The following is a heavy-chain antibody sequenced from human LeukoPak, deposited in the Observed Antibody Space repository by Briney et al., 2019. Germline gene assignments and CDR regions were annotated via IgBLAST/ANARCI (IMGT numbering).Heavy chain of an antibody. CDR3: ARAPRYYDILTGYQTPFDY. Sequence: PSETLSLTCTVSGGSVSSGSYYWSWIRQPPGKGLEGIGYIYYSGSTNYSPSLKSRVTISVDTSKNQFSLKLSSVTAADTAVYYCARAPRYYDILTGYQTPFDYWGQGTLVTVSS. V-gene: IGHV4-61*01. CDR2: IYYSGST. J-gene: IGHJ4*02. D-gene: IGHD3-9*01. CDR1: GGSVSSGSYY.